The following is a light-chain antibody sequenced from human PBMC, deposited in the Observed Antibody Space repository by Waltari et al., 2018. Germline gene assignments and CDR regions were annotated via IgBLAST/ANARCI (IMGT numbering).Light chain of an antibody. CDR1: SPNIGSNY. Sequence: SVLTQPPSASGTPGQRVTSPCSGSSPNIGSNYVYWYQQLPGPAPKLLTYRNNQRPSGVPDRFSGSKSGTSASLAISGLRSEDEADYYCAAWDDSLSGVLFGGGTKLTV. CDR2: RNN. V-gene: IGLV1-47*01. CDR3: AAWDDSLSGVL. J-gene: IGLJ2*01.